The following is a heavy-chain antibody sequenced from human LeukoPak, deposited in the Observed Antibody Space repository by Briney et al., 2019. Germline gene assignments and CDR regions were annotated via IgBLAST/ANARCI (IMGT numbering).Heavy chain of an antibody. CDR2: ISAYNGNT. Sequence: ASVKVSCKASGYTFTSYGISWVRQAPGQGLEWMGWISAYNGNTNYAQKLQGRVTMTTDTSTSTAYMELRSLRSDDTAVYYCARASRIAAAGTALYYFDYWGQGTLVTVSS. D-gene: IGHD6-13*01. CDR1: GYTFTSYG. V-gene: IGHV1-18*01. J-gene: IGHJ4*02. CDR3: ARASRIAAAGTALYYFDY.